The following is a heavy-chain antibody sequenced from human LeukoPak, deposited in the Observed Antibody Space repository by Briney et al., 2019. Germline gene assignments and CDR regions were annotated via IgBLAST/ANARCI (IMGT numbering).Heavy chain of an antibody. CDR3: ARVAAAGTKWGVEKYYFDY. D-gene: IGHD6-13*01. Sequence: ASVKVSCKASGYTFTSYGISWVRQAPGQGLEWMGWISAYNGNTNYAQKLQGRVTMTTDTSTSTAYMELRSLRSDDTAVYYCARVAAAGTKWGVEKYYFDYWGQGTLVTVSS. V-gene: IGHV1-18*01. J-gene: IGHJ4*02. CDR2: ISAYNGNT. CDR1: GYTFTSYG.